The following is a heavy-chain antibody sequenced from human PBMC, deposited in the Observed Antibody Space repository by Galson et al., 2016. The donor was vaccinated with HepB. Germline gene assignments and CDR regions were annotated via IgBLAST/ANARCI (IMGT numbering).Heavy chain of an antibody. CDR1: GFSFNEFG. CDR3: ARDATPTTGTYGYYYGIDV. V-gene: IGHV3-33*01. D-gene: IGHD1-1*01. CDR2: IGYDGSEK. J-gene: IGHJ6*02. Sequence: SLRLSCAASGFSFNEFGIHWVRQAPGKGLEWVALIGYDGSEKYYADSVKGRFTISRDNSKNTVYLQINSLRADNTAVYYCARDATPTTGTYGYYYGIDVWGQGTTVTVSS.